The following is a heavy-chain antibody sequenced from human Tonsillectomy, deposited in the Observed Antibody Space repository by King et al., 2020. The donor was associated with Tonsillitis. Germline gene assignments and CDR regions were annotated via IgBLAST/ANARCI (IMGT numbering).Heavy chain of an antibody. V-gene: IGHV3-23*04. J-gene: IGHJ4*02. Sequence: VQLVESGGGLVQPGGSLRLSCAASGFTLSTSAMSWVRQAPGKGLEWVSAISCSGYSAYYADSVKGRFTISRDISKNTLDLQMNSLRADDTAVYYCARNGYFYHSSGFYYIDYFDSWGQGTLLTVSS. CDR2: ISCSGYSA. CDR3: ARNGYFYHSSGFYYIDYFDS. D-gene: IGHD3-22*01. CDR1: GFTLSTSA.